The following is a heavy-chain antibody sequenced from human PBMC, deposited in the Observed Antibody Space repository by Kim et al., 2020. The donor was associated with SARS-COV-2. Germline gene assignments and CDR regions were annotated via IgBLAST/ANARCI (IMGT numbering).Heavy chain of an antibody. CDR3: AKGYCSSTSCPCDY. V-gene: IGHV3-9*01. J-gene: IGHJ4*02. Sequence: GGSLRLSCAASGFTFDDYAMHWVRQAPGKGLEWVSGISWNSGSIGYADSVKGRITISRDNAKNSLYLQMNSLRAEDTALYYCAKGYCSSTSCPCDYWGQG. D-gene: IGHD2-2*01. CDR1: GFTFDDYA. CDR2: ISWNSGSI.